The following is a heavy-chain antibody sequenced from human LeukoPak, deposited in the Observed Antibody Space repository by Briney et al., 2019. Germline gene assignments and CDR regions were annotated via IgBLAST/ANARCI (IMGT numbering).Heavy chain of an antibody. CDR2: ISWNSGSI. CDR3: AGTSYYYYYGMDV. D-gene: IGHD2-2*01. V-gene: IGHV3-9*01. CDR1: GFTFDDYA. J-gene: IGHJ6*02. Sequence: GGSLRLSCAASGFTFDDYAMHWVRHAPGKGLEWVSGISWNSGSIGYADSVKGRFTISRDNAKNSLYLQMNSLRAEDTALYYCAGTSYYYYYGMDVWGQGTTVTVSS.